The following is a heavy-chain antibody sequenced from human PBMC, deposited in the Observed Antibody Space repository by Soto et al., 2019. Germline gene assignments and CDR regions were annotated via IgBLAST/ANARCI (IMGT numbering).Heavy chain of an antibody. CDR3: ARTRRPMMTNDPFDI. V-gene: IGHV5-51*01. CDR2: IYPADSDT. D-gene: IGHD3-22*01. Sequence: EVQLVQSGAEIKKPGESLEISCKGSGYNFTTNWIGWVRQMPGKGLEWMGIIYPADSDTSYSPSFRGQVTISADKSITTAYLQWSSLKASDTAMYYCARTRRPMMTNDPFDIWGQGTMVTVSS. J-gene: IGHJ3*02. CDR1: GYNFTTNW.